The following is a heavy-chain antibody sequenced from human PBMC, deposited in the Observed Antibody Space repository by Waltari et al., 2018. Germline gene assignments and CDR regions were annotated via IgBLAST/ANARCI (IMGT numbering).Heavy chain of an antibody. CDR2: IYYSGST. V-gene: IGHV4-59*01. CDR3: ARDLAVAGYDAFDI. CDR1: SGSISSYY. J-gene: IGHJ3*02. D-gene: IGHD6-19*01. Sequence: QVQLQESGPGLVKPSETLSLTCTVSSGSISSYYWSWIRQPPGKGLEWIGYIYYSGSTNYNPSLKSRVTISVDTSKNQFSLKLSSVTAADTAVYYCARDLAVAGYDAFDIWGQGTMVTVSS.